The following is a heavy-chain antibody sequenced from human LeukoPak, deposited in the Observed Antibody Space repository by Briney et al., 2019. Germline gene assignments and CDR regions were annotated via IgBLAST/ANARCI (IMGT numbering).Heavy chain of an antibody. CDR2: IYYSGST. D-gene: IGHD3-22*01. CDR1: GGSISSSSYY. J-gene: IGHJ4*02. Sequence: SETLSLTCTVSGGSISSSSYYWGWLRQPPGKGLEWIGSIYYSGSTYYNPSLKSRVTISVDTSKNQFSLKLSSVTAADTAVYYCARRYYYDSSGYPYFDYWGQGTLVTVSS. V-gene: IGHV4-39*01. CDR3: ARRYYYDSSGYPYFDY.